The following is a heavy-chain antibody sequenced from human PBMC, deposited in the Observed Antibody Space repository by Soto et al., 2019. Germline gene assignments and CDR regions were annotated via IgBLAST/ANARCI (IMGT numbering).Heavy chain of an antibody. J-gene: IGHJ4*02. V-gene: IGHV3-30*19. CDR3: ASERLAVLRSVLDY. CDR2: ISYDGSNK. Sequence: QVQLVESGGGVVQPGRSLRLSCAASGFTFSSYGMHWVRQAPGKGLECVACISYDGSNKDYADSVKGRFTISRDNSKNTLYLQMNGLRAEDTAVYYCASERLAVLRSVLDYWGQGTLVTVSS. CDR1: GFTFSSYG. D-gene: IGHD2-8*02.